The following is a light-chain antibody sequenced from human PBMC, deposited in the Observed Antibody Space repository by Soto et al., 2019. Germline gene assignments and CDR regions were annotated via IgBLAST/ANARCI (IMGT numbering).Light chain of an antibody. Sequence: EMVMTQSPATLSVSPGERATLSCRASQSVSNSLAWYQQKPGQPPRLVIYGASTRATGIPARFSGSGSGTEFTLTINSLQSEDLAVYYGQQYNNWPRTFGQVTKVEI. J-gene: IGKJ1*01. CDR1: QSVSNS. V-gene: IGKV3-15*01. CDR2: GAS. CDR3: QQYNNWPRT.